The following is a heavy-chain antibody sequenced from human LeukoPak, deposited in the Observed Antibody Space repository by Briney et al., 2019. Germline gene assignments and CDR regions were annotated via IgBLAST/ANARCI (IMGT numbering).Heavy chain of an antibody. V-gene: IGHV1-18*01. CDR2: ISAYNGNT. CDR1: GYTFNSYG. D-gene: IGHD6-19*01. Sequence: ASVKVSCKATGYTFNSYGISWVRQVPGQGLEWMGWISAYNGNTNYAQKLQGRVTMTTDTSTSTAYRELRSLRSDDTAVYYCARVEYSSGWYWFDPWGQGTLVTVSS. CDR3: ARVEYSSGWYWFDP. J-gene: IGHJ5*02.